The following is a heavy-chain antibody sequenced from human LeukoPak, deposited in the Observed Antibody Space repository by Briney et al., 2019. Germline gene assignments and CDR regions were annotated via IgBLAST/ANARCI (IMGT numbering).Heavy chain of an antibody. V-gene: IGHV3-23*05. CDR1: GFTFSSYA. Sequence: GGSLRLSCAASGFTFSSYAMSWVRQAPGQGLDWVSSIGIDNKPHYSEFVKGRFASSRDNSRSMLFLQLTSLRAEDTACYYCWRDLRYYVAMDVWGQGTTVTVSS. J-gene: IGHJ6*02. CDR2: IGIDNKP. CDR3: WRDLRYYVAMDV. D-gene: IGHD3-10*02.